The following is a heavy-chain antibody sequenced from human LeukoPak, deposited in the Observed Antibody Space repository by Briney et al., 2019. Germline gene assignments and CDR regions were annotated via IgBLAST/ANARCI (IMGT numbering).Heavy chain of an antibody. J-gene: IGHJ4*02. CDR3: TRDGADTGFDFDY. CDR2: ITGTSDPK. Sequence: GGSLRLSCRASGFTFNSYSMNWVRQAPGKGLEWVSYITGTSDPKMYGDSVRGRFTISRDNAQNSLYLQMNFLRAEDTAHYYCTRDGADTGFDFDYWGQGVLVTVSS. V-gene: IGHV3-21*05. D-gene: IGHD2-8*02. CDR1: GFTFNSYS.